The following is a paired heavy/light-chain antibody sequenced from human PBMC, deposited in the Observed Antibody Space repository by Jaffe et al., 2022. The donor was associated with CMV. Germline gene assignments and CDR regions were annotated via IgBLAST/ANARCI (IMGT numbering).Light chain of an antibody. CDR3: SSYTSSSTHPVV. Sequence: QSALTQPASVSGSPGQSITISCTGTSSDVGGYNYVSWYQQHPGKAPKLMIYDVSNRPSGVSNRFSGSKSGNTASLTISGLQAEDEADYYCSSYTSSSTHPVVFGGGTKLTVL. CDR2: DVS. V-gene: IGLV2-14*03. J-gene: IGLJ2*01. CDR1: SSDVGGYNY.
Heavy chain of an antibody. Sequence: EVQLVESGGGLVKPGGSLRLSCAASGFTFSSYSMNWVRQAPGKGLEWVSSISSSSSYIYYADSVKGRFTISRDNAKNSLYLQMNSLRAEDTAVYYCARDRYCSGGSCYSNWFDPWGQGTLVTVSS. CDR2: ISSSSSYI. J-gene: IGHJ5*02. CDR3: ARDRYCSGGSCYSNWFDP. CDR1: GFTFSSYS. D-gene: IGHD2-15*01. V-gene: IGHV3-21*01.